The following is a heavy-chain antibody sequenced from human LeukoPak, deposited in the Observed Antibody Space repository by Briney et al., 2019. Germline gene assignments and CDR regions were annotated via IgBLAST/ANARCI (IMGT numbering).Heavy chain of an antibody. CDR2: IWSEGSTK. CDR1: GFTFSSYG. J-gene: IGHJ6*01. CDR3: GRGQPPSYYDMDV. V-gene: IGHV3-33*01. Sequence: GGSLRLSCAASGFTFSSYGMHWVRRAPGKGLEWVALIWSEGSTKYYADSVKGRFTISRDNSKNTLYLQMNTLRAQDTAVYNCGRGQPPSYYDMDVWGQGDTVTVS.